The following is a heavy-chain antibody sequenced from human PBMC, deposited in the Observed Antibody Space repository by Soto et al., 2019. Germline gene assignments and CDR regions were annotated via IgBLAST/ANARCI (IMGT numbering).Heavy chain of an antibody. CDR2: IYYSGST. D-gene: IGHD6-13*01. V-gene: IGHV4-59*01. CDR1: GGSISSYY. Sequence: SETLSLTCTVSGGSISSYYWSWIRQPPGKGLEWIGYIYYSGSTNYNPSLKSRVTISVDTSKNQFSLKLSSVPAADTAVYYCARAIVAAAGRGGFSGYYYYGMDVWGQGTTVTVSS. CDR3: ARAIVAAAGRGGFSGYYYYGMDV. J-gene: IGHJ6*02.